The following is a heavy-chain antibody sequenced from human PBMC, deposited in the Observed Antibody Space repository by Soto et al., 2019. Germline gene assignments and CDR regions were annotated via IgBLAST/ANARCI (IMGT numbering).Heavy chain of an antibody. CDR2: INTDGSAS. J-gene: IGHJ4*02. Sequence: EVQLVESGGGLVQPGGSLRLSCAASGFTFRSDWMHWARRVSGRGLVWVSRINTDGSASDYVDSVKGRFTVSRDNAKNTLYLQMNSLRVEDTAVYYCARDGEGFWGQGTLVTVSS. CDR1: GFTFRSDW. D-gene: IGHD2-21*01. CDR3: ARDGEGF. V-gene: IGHV3-74*01.